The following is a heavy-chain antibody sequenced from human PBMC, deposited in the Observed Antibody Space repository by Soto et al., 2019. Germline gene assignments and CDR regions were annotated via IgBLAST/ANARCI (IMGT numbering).Heavy chain of an antibody. CDR1: GYSFTTYW. CDR2: IYPGDSDT. D-gene: IGHD3-10*01. V-gene: IGHV5-51*01. CDR3: VSMVRGLPAGFDP. Sequence: EVQLVQSGAEVKKPGESLNISCKASGYSFTTYWIGWVRQMPGKGLEWMGLIYPGDSDTRYSPSLQGQVTISADKSIRTAYLQWSSLKASDTAMYYCVSMVRGLPAGFDPWGQGTLVTVSS. J-gene: IGHJ5*02.